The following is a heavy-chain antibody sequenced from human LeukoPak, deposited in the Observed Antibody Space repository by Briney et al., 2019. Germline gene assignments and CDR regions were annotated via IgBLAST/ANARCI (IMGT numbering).Heavy chain of an antibody. J-gene: IGHJ4*02. D-gene: IGHD6-19*01. CDR3: ARDRAMFSSGWYGPIGY. CDR1: GFTFSSYA. V-gene: IGHV3-30*04. CDR2: ISYDGSNK. Sequence: PGGSLRLSCAASGFTFSSYAMHWVRQAPGKGLEWVAVISYDGSNKYYADSVKGRFTISRDNSKNTLYLQMNSLRAEDTAVYYCARDRAMFSSGWYGPIGYWGQGTLVTVSS.